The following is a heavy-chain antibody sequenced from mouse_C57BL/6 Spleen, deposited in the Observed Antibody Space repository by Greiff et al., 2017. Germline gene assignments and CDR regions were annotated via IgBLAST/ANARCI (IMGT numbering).Heavy chain of an antibody. CDR1: GYTFTSYW. V-gene: IGHV1-52*01. J-gene: IGHJ1*03. CDR2: IDPSDSET. CDR3: ARGKGIHWYFDV. Sequence: QVQLQQPGAELVRPGSSVKLSCKASGYTFTSYWMHWVKQRPIQGLEWIGNIDPSDSETHYNQKFKDKATLTVDKSSSTAYMQLSSLTSEDSAVYYCARGKGIHWYFDVWGTGTTVTVSS.